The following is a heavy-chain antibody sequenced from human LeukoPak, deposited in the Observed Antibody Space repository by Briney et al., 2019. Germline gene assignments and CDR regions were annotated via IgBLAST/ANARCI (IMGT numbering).Heavy chain of an antibody. CDR2: INPNSGGT. CDR1: GYTFTGYY. V-gene: IGHV1-2*02. D-gene: IGHD6-13*01. CDR3: ARDVAAAGTELDY. J-gene: IGHJ4*02. Sequence: ASVKVSCKASGYTFTGYYMHWVRLAPGQGLEWMGWINPNSGGTNYAQKFQGRVTMTRDTSISTAYMELSRLRSDDTAVYYCARDVAAAGTELDYWGQGTLVTVSS.